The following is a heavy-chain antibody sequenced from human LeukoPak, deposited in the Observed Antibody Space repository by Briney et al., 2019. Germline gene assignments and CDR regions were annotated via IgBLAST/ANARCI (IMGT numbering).Heavy chain of an antibody. CDR3: AKDHYYDSSGYFDY. Sequence: SGGSLRLSCAASGFTFDDYAMHWVRQAPGKGLEWVSGISWNSGSIGYADSVKGRFTISRDNAKNSLYLQMNSLRAEDTALYYCAKDHYYDSSGYFDYWGQGTLVTVSS. CDR1: GFTFDDYA. D-gene: IGHD3-22*01. V-gene: IGHV3-9*01. J-gene: IGHJ4*02. CDR2: ISWNSGSI.